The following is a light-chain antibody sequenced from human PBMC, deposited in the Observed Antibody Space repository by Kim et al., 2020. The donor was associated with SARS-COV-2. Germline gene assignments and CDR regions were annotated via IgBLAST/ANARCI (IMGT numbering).Light chain of an antibody. J-gene: IGKJ2*01. CDR3: QQSYSTPYT. Sequence: DIQMTQSPSSLSASVGDRVTITCRASQTITTFLNWYQHKPGEAPNLLIYAASNLQSGVPSRFSGSGSGTVFSLTINSLQPEDSAIYYCQQSYSTPYTFGQGTKVDIK. CDR2: AAS. CDR1: QTITTF. V-gene: IGKV1-39*01.